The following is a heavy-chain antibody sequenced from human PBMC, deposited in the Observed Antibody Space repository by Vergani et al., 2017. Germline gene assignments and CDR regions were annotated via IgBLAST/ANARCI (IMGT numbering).Heavy chain of an antibody. J-gene: IGHJ6*03. Sequence: QVQLEESGGGVVQPGRSLRLSCAGSGFTLSSHAMHWVRQAPGKGLEWVAFIWYDGSKEYYADSVKGRFTISRDNSKNTLYLQLNSLRPEDTATYFCAKDFRTRVTTLDYYYMDVWGKGTAVTVSS. V-gene: IGHV3-30*02. CDR2: IWYDGSKE. D-gene: IGHD1-1*01. CDR3: AKDFRTRVTTLDYYYMDV. CDR1: GFTLSSHA.